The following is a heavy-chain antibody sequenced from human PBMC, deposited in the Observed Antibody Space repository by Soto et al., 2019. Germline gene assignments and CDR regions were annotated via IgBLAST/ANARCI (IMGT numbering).Heavy chain of an antibody. CDR1: GGSISSDNYF. J-gene: IGHJ5*02. V-gene: IGHV4-31*03. Sequence: QVQLQESGPGLVTPSQTLSLTCTVSGGSISSDNYFWSWIRQHPGKGLEWIGYIAYSGDTYYNPSLRSRVTISADRSENKFSLTLKSVTAADTAVYFCARDFERSAIGPWGQGTSVTVSS. CDR3: ARDFERSAIGP. D-gene: IGHD3-9*01. CDR2: IAYSGDT.